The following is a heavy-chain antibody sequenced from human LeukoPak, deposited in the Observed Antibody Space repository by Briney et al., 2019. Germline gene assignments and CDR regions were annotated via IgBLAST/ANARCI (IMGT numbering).Heavy chain of an antibody. CDR2: IWYDGSNK. J-gene: IGHJ4*02. Sequence: PGGSLRLSCAASGFTFSSYGMHWVRQAPGKGLEWVAVIWYDGSNKYYADSVKGRFTISRDNSKNTLYLQMNSLRDEDTAVYYCAKGSLVGATTPFDYWGQGTLVTVSS. CDR3: AKGSLVGATTPFDY. V-gene: IGHV3-33*06. CDR1: GFTFSSYG. D-gene: IGHD1-26*01.